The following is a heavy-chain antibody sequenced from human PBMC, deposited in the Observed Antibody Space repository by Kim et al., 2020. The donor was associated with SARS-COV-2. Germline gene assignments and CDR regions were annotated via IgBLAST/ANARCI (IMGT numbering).Heavy chain of an antibody. Sequence: SETLSLTCSVSGGSISGYYWSWIRQSPGKGLEWIGYIYYRGNTNYNPSLESRVTMSLDTSNNQFSLKLTSVTAAATAVYYCARESWCPGVFYYHYMDAWG. CDR2: IYYRGNT. CDR1: GGSISGYY. V-gene: IGHV4-59*01. D-gene: IGHD2-8*02. CDR3: ARESWCPGVFYYHYMDA. J-gene: IGHJ6*03.